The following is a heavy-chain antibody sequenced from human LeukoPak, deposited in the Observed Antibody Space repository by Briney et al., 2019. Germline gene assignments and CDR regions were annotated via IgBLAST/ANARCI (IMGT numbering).Heavy chain of an antibody. V-gene: IGHV3-7*03. D-gene: IGHD3-16*01. J-gene: IGHJ5*02. Sequence: GGSLRLSCVASGLTFSRYWMSWVRQAPGKGLEWVANIKKDESEKHYVDSVKGRFTISRDNAKNSLYLQMNSLRAEDTAVYYCARDEAYFDPWGQGTLVTVSS. CDR2: IKKDESEK. CDR1: GLTFSRYW. CDR3: ARDEAYFDP.